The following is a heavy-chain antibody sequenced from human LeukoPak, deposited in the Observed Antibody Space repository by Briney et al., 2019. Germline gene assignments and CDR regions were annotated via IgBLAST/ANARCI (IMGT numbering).Heavy chain of an antibody. CDR1: GFTFINVW. CDR2: IKTTTVGGTT. CDR3: TTDFFQGYSGS. J-gene: IGHJ5*02. Sequence: GGSLRLSCAASGFTFINVWMTWVRQAPGKGLECVGRIKTTTVGGTTDYAAPVKGRFTISRDDSKNMVYLQMKSLQTEDTAVYYCTTDFFQGYSGSWGQGTLVTVSS. D-gene: IGHD5-12*01. V-gene: IGHV3-15*01.